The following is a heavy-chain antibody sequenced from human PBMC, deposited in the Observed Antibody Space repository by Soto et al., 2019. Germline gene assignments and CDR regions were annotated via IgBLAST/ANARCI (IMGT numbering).Heavy chain of an antibody. CDR2: ITGSSSNL. CDR3: AKGGAVYGLLTHDY. J-gene: IGHJ4*02. V-gene: IGHV3-23*01. Sequence: EVQLLESGGGLEQPGGPLRLSCAASGFPFRDYAMSWVRQAPGKGLEWVTTITGSSSNLYYSDSVKGRFAISRDNSKNTLYLQMDSLTAEDTAVYYCAKGGAVYGLLTHDYWGQGTLVTVSS. CDR1: GFPFRDYA. D-gene: IGHD3-9*01.